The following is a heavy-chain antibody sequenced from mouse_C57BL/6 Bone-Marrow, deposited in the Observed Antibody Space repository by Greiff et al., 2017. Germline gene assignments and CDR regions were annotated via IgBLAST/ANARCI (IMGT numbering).Heavy chain of an antibody. J-gene: IGHJ3*01. Sequence: VQRVESEGGLVQPGSSMKLSCTASGFTFSDYYMAWVRQVPEKGLEWVANINYDGSSTYYLDSLKSRFLISRDNAKNILYLQMSSLKSEDTATYYCARGASFAYWGQGTLVTVSA. CDR1: GFTFSDYY. D-gene: IGHD6-1*01. CDR3: ARGASFAY. V-gene: IGHV5-16*01. CDR2: INYDGSST.